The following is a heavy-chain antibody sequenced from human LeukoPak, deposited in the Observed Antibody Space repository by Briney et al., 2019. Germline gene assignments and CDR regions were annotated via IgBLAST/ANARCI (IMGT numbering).Heavy chain of an antibody. V-gene: IGHV3-33*06. J-gene: IGHJ4*02. CDR1: GFTFSSYG. D-gene: IGHD6-19*01. CDR3: AKVGSGWCFDY. Sequence: GRSLRLSCAASGFTFSSYGMHWVRQAPGKGLEWVAVIWYDGSNKYYTDSVKGRFTISRDNSKNTLYLQMNSLRADDTAVYYCAKVGSGWCFDYWGQGTLVTVSS. CDR2: IWYDGSNK.